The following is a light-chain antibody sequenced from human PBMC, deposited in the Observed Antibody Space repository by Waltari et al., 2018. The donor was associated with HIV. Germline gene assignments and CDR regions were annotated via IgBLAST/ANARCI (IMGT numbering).Light chain of an antibody. CDR3: CSYAGSSTHV. V-gene: IGLV2-11*01. Sequence: QSALTQPRSVSGSPGQSVTISCTGTSSDVGGYNYVSWYQQHPGKAPKLMIYDVSKRPSGVPDRFSGSKSGNTASLTISGLQAEDEADYYCCSYAGSSTHVFGTGTKVTVL. CDR2: DVS. CDR1: SSDVGGYNY. J-gene: IGLJ1*01.